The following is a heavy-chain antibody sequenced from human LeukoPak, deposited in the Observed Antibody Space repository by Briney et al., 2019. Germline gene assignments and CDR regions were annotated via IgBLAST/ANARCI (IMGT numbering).Heavy chain of an antibody. J-gene: IGHJ4*02. CDR2: ISGSGGST. CDR1: RFTFSNYV. D-gene: IGHD3-22*01. CDR3: RTYYYDSSGYYGGYYFDY. V-gene: IGHV3-23*01. Sequence: PGGSLRLSCAASRFTFSNYVMHWVRQTPRKGLEWVSAISGSGGSTYYADSVKGRFTISRDNSKNTLYLQMNSLRAEDTAVYYCRTYYYDSSGYYGGYYFDYWGQGTLVTVS.